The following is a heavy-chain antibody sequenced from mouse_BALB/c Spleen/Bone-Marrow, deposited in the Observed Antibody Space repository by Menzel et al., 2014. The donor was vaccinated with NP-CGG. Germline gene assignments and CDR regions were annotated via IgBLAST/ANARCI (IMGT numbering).Heavy chain of an antibody. Sequence: EVMLVESGGGLVQPGGSLRLSCATSGFTFTDYYMNWVRQPPGMALEWLGFIRNKANGYTTDYSTSVKGWFTISRDNSQNILYLQMNTLRTEDSATYYCERDVGRLFFDVWGAGTTATVSS. J-gene: IGHJ1*01. CDR2: IRNKANGYTT. D-gene: IGHD3-3*01. V-gene: IGHV7-3*02. CDR3: ERDVGRLFFDV. CDR1: GFTFTDYY.